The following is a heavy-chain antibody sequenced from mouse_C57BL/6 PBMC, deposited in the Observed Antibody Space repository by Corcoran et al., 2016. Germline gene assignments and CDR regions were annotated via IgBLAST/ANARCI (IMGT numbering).Heavy chain of an antibody. Sequence: EVQLQQSGPVLVKPGASVKISCKASGYTFTDYYMNWVKQSHGKSLEWIGDINPNNGGTSYNQKFKGKATLTVDKSSSTAYMELRSLTSEDSAVYYCANWDYFDYWGQGTTLTVSS. D-gene: IGHD4-1*01. CDR3: ANWDYFDY. J-gene: IGHJ2*01. V-gene: IGHV1-26*01. CDR2: INPNNGGT. CDR1: GYTFTDYY.